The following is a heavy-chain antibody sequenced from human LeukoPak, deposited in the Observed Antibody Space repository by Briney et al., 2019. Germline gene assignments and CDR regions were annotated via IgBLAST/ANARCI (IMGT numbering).Heavy chain of an antibody. Sequence: GGSLRLSCTASGFTFINYSMNWVRQAPGKGLEWVSSISTNSAFIYCADSVKGRFTISRDNAKNSLYLQMNSLRAEDTAVYYCARVLHKRNYDSSTYYGYWGQGTLVTVSS. D-gene: IGHD3-22*01. CDR1: GFTFINYS. CDR2: ISTNSAFI. CDR3: ARVLHKRNYDSSTYYGY. V-gene: IGHV3-21*01. J-gene: IGHJ4*02.